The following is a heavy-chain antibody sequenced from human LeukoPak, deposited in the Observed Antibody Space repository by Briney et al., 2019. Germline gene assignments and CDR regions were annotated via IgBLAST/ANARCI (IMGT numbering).Heavy chain of an antibody. Sequence: PGGSLRLSCAASGFTFSSYSMNWVRQAPGEGLEWVSSISSSRSYIYYADSVKGRFTISRDNAKNSLYLQMNSLRAEDTAVYYCARDSAVAYFDYWGQGTLVTVSS. J-gene: IGHJ4*02. CDR1: GFTFSSYS. CDR2: ISSSRSYI. V-gene: IGHV3-21*01. D-gene: IGHD6-19*01. CDR3: ARDSAVAYFDY.